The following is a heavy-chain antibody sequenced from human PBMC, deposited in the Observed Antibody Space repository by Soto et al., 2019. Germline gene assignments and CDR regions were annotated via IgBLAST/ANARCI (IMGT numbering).Heavy chain of an antibody. J-gene: IGHJ6*04. CDR2: IWYDGSRK. V-gene: IGHV3-33*01. Sequence: QVQLVESGGGVGQPGRSLRLSCAASGFTFSDYGMHWARQAPGKGLECVAIIWYDGSRKYYADSVKVRFTISRDNSKNTLYLQTNSLRVDDTAVYYCMTEVDRNGGDVWGKGTTVTVSS. CDR3: MTEVDRNGGDV. CDR1: GFTFSDYG. D-gene: IGHD2-21*02.